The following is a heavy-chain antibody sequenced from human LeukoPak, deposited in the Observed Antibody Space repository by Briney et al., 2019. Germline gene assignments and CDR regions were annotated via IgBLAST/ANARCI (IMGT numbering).Heavy chain of an antibody. CDR2: IRYDGSNK. Sequence: GRSLRLSCAASGFTFSSYGMHWVRQAPGKGLEWVAFIRYDGSNKYYADSVKGRFTISRDNSKNTLYLQMNSLRAEDTAVYYCSGAYYHPTGDWGQGTLVTVSS. CDR1: GFTFSSYG. V-gene: IGHV3-30*02. CDR3: SGAYYHPTGD. D-gene: IGHD1-26*01. J-gene: IGHJ4*01.